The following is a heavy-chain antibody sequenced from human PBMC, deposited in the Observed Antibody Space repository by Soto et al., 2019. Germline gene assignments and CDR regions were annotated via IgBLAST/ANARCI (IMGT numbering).Heavy chain of an antibody. D-gene: IGHD3-3*01. CDR2: IHYSGST. CDR3: ARGHYDYWSGYFATIDY. V-gene: IGHV4-59*08. J-gene: IGHJ4*02. CDR1: GGSMSSYY. Sequence: SETLSLTCTVSGGSMSSYYWSWIRQPPGKGLEWIGYIHYSGSTKYNPSLKSRVTISADTSKNQFSLKLSSVTAADTAVYYCARGHYDYWSGYFATIDYWGQGTRVTVSS.